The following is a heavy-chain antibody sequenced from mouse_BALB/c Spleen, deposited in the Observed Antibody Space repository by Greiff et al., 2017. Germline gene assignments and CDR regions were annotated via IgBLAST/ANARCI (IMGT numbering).Heavy chain of an antibody. J-gene: IGHJ2*01. CDR3: ARQGDYYGSSYFDY. CDR2: ISSGGGST. Sequence: DVKLVESGGGLVKPGGSLKLSCAASGFAFSSYDMSWVRQTPEKRLEWVAYISSGGGSTYYPDTVKGRFTISRDNAKNTLYLQMSSLKSEDTAMYYCARQGDYYGSSYFDYWGQGTTLTVSS. D-gene: IGHD1-1*01. V-gene: IGHV5-12-1*01. CDR1: GFAFSSYD.